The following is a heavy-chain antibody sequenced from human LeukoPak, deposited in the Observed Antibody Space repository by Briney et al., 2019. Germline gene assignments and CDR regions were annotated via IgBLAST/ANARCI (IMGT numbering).Heavy chain of an antibody. Sequence: PSETLSLTCTVSGVSIITSNSYWGWIRQPPGKGLEWIGSIYYSGSTYYNPSINSRVTISVDTSKNQFSLKLSSVTAADTAVYYCARDPINHLWSGYATYFDYWGQGTLVTVSS. D-gene: IGHD3-3*01. CDR2: IYYSGST. CDR1: GVSIITSNSY. J-gene: IGHJ4*02. CDR3: ARDPINHLWSGYATYFDY. V-gene: IGHV4-39*07.